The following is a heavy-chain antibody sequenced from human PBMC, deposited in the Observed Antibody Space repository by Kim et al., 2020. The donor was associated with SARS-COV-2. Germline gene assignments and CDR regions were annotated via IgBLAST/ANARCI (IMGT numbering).Heavy chain of an antibody. J-gene: IGHJ4*02. CDR3: ARSSGGTFDY. CDR2: GIT. Sequence: GITRFADSVEGQFSISRDTHKNTVYLQLTNLRPEDTTVYYCARSSGGTFDYWGQGTLVTVSS. D-gene: IGHD1-1*01. V-gene: IGHV3-53*01.